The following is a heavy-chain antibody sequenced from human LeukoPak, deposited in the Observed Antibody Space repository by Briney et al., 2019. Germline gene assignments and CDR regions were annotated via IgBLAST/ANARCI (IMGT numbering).Heavy chain of an antibody. Sequence: SETLSLTCTVSSDSINSGNYYWNWIRQPPGKGLEWIGYIYYSGSTNYNPSLKSRVTISVDTSKNQFSLKLSSVTAADTAVYYCARGKGGYYGSGPVRPKNEPNWFDPWGQGTLVTVSS. V-gene: IGHV4-61*01. D-gene: IGHD3-10*01. CDR1: SDSINSGNYY. CDR2: IYYSGST. CDR3: ARGKGGYYGSGPVRPKNEPNWFDP. J-gene: IGHJ5*02.